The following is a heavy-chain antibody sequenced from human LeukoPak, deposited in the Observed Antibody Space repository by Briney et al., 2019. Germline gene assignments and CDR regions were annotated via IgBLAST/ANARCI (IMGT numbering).Heavy chain of an antibody. CDR2: ISGSGGST. CDR3: AKDIILDCSGGSCYADAFDI. D-gene: IGHD2-15*01. J-gene: IGHJ3*02. Sequence: GGSLRLSCAASGFTFSSYAMSWVRQAPGKGLEWVSAISGSGGSTYYADSVKGRFTISRDNSKNTLYLKMNSLRAEDTAVYYCAKDIILDCSGGSCYADAFDIWGQGTMVTVSS. CDR1: GFTFSSYA. V-gene: IGHV3-23*01.